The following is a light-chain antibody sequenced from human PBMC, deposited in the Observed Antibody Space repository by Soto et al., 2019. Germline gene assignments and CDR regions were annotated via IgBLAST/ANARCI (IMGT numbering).Light chain of an antibody. CDR1: QGIGNS. Sequence: DIQITQSPSSVSASVGDRVTVTCRASQGIGNSLAWYQQKPGRAPKLLIYSASRLESGVPLRFSGSGSGTDFTLPINSLQPEDFATYYCQQTTGSPLTFGGGTKVEIK. J-gene: IGKJ4*01. CDR2: SAS. CDR3: QQTTGSPLT. V-gene: IGKV1-12*01.